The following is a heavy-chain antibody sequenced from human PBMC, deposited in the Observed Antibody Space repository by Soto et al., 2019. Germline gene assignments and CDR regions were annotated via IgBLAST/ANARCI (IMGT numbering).Heavy chain of an antibody. J-gene: IGHJ6*03. CDR1: GFTFSSYS. Sequence: EVQLVESGGGLVQPGGSLRLSCAASGFTFSSYSMNWVRQAPGKGLEWVSYISSSSSTIYYADSVKGRFTISRDNAKNSLYLQMNSLRAEDTAVYYCAREEGVPAAMVSLYYYYYIDVWGKGTTVTVSS. CDR2: ISSSSSTI. D-gene: IGHD2-2*01. V-gene: IGHV3-48*01. CDR3: AREEGVPAAMVSLYYYYYIDV.